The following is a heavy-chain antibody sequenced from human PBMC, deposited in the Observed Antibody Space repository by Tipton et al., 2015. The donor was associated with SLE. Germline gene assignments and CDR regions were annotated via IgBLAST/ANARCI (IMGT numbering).Heavy chain of an antibody. CDR3: AKGRDFVGGDYMDV. V-gene: IGHV4-59*01. D-gene: IGHD2-15*01. J-gene: IGHJ6*03. Sequence: TLSLTCAVYGGSFSGYYLSWIRQSPAKGLEWIGQIYYSGSTYYNPSLKTRVTMSVDRSRTQFSLNLSSVTAADTAVYYCAKGRDFVGGDYMDVWGKGTTVTVSS. CDR2: IYYSGST. CDR1: GGSFSGYY.